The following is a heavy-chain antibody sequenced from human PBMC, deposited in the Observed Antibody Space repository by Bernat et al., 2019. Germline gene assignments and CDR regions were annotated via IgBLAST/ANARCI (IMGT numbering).Heavy chain of an antibody. Sequence: QVQLVESGGGVVQPGRSLRLSCAASGFTFSSYAMHWVRQAPGKGLEWVAVISYDGSNKYYADSVKGRFTISRDNSKNTLYLQMNSLRAEDTAEYYCARPRRGTINTASFDYWGQGTLVTVSS. J-gene: IGHJ4*02. CDR2: ISYDGSNK. CDR3: ARPRRGTINTASFDY. V-gene: IGHV3-30-3*01. CDR1: GFTFSSYA. D-gene: IGHD3-16*01.